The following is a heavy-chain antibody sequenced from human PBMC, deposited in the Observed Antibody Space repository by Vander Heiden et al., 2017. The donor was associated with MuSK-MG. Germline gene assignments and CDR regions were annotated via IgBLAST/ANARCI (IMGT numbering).Heavy chain of an antibody. D-gene: IGHD3-16*01. V-gene: IGHV3-13*01. CDR1: GFTFSSYD. J-gene: IGHJ2*01. CDR3: ARAAGAMITFGEANRGYFDL. Sequence: EVQLVESGGGLVQPGGSLRLSCAASGFTFSSYDMHWVRQATGKGLEWVSAIGTAGDTYYPGSVKGRFTISRENAKNSLYLQMNSLRAGDTAVYYCARAAGAMITFGEANRGYFDLWGRGTLVTVSS. CDR2: IGTAGDT.